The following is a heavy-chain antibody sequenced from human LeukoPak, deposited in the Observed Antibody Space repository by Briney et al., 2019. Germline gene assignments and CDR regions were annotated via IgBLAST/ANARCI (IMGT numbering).Heavy chain of an antibody. V-gene: IGHV1-2*06. J-gene: IGHJ4*02. D-gene: IGHD6-19*01. CDR1: GYTFTGYY. Sequence: VASVTVSCKASGYTFTGYYMHWVRQAPGQGLEWMGRINPNSGGTNYAQKFQGRVTMTRDTSISTAYMELSRLRSDDTAVYYCARDTRAGIAVAGIIDYWGQGTLVTVSS. CDR3: ARDTRAGIAVAGIIDY. CDR2: INPNSGGT.